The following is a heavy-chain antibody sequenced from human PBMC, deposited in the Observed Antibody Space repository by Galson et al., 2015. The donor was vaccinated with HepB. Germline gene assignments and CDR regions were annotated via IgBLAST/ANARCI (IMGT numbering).Heavy chain of an antibody. CDR3: AHLGIEGYYFLY. CDR1: GFSLSTSGVG. V-gene: IGHV2-5*02. Sequence: PALVKPTQTLTLTCTFSGFSLSTSGVGVGWIRQPPGKALEWLALIYGDDDKRYSPSLKSRLTITKDTSKNQVVLTLTNMDRVDTATYYCAHLGIEGYYFLYWGQETLVTVSS. D-gene: IGHD1-26*01. J-gene: IGHJ4*02. CDR2: IYGDDDK.